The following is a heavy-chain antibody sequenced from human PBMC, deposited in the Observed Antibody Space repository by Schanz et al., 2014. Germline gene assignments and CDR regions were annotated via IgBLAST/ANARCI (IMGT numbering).Heavy chain of an antibody. D-gene: IGHD4-17*01. J-gene: IGHJ5*02. V-gene: IGHV1-69*02. Sequence: QVQLVQSGAEVKKPGSSVKVSCKASGGTFSSYSISWVRQAPGQGLEWMGRIIPILGIANYAQKFQGRVTNTADKSTSTACTDLSSLRPEETAVYYCASLDYADSVSWGQGTLVTVSS. CDR3: ASLDYADSVS. CDR2: IIPILGIA. CDR1: GGTFSSYS.